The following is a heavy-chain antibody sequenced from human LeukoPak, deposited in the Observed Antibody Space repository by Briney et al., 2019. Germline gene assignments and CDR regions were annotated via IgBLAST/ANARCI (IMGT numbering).Heavy chain of an antibody. CDR2: IYYSGNT. D-gene: IGHD4-23*01. CDR1: GVSISSSNSY. J-gene: IGHJ6*03. CDR3: ARELRWAKYYYYYYMDV. V-gene: IGHV4-39*02. Sequence: PSETLSLTCTVSGVSISSSNSYWGWIRQPPGKGLEWIGSIYYSGNTYCNASLKSQVSISIDTSRNQFSLRLTSVTAADTAVYYCARELRWAKYYYYYYMDVWGKGTTVTISS.